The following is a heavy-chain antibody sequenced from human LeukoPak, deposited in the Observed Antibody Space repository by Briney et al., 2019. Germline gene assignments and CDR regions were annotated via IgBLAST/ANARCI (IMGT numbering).Heavy chain of an antibody. CDR1: GGSISSSNW. V-gene: IGHV4-4*02. J-gene: IGHJ4*02. CDR3: ARHVGVGARLEY. CDR2: IYHSGST. Sequence: SGTLSLTCAVSGGSISSSNWWSWVRQPPGKGLEWIGEIYHSGSTNYNPSLKSRVTISVDTSKNQFSLKLSSVTAADTAVYYCARHVGVGARLEYWGQGTLVTVSS. D-gene: IGHD1-26*01.